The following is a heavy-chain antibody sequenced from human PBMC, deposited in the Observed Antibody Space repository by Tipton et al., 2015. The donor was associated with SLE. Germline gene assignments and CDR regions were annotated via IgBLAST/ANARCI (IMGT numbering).Heavy chain of an antibody. CDR2: INHSGST. V-gene: IGHV4-39*07. J-gene: IGHJ2*01. CDR1: GGSISSGGYY. D-gene: IGHD2-15*01. Sequence: LRLSCTVSGGSISSGGYYWSWTRQPPGKGLEWIGEINHSGSTNYNPSLKSRVTISVDTSKNQFSLKLSSVTAADTAVYYCAGGYCSGGSCSYWYFDLWGRGTLVTVSS. CDR3: AGGYCSGGSCSYWYFDL.